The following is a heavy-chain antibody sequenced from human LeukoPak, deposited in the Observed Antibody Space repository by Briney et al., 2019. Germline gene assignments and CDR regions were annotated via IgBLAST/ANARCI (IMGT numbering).Heavy chain of an antibody. D-gene: IGHD6-13*01. Sequence: GGSLRLSCAASGFTFSSYSMNWVRQAPGKGLEWVSYISSSSSTIYYADSVKGRFTISRDNAKNSLYLQMNSLRAEDTAVYYCARFPYSSSWYAEYYFDYWGQGTLVTVSS. CDR1: GFTFSSYS. J-gene: IGHJ4*02. V-gene: IGHV3-48*04. CDR2: ISSSSSTI. CDR3: ARFPYSSSWYAEYYFDY.